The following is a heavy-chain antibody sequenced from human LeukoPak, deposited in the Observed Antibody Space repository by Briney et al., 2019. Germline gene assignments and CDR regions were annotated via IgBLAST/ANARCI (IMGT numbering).Heavy chain of an antibody. J-gene: IGHJ6*02. CDR1: GGSISSSSYY. CDR2: IYYSGST. V-gene: IGHV4-39*01. D-gene: IGHD6-13*01. Sequence: SETLSLTCTVSGGSISSSSYYWGWIRQSPGKGLEWIGSIYYSGSTYYNPSLKSRVTISVDTSKNQFSLKLSSVTAADTAVYYCARRYSSSWYDYYYGMDVWGQGTTVTVSS. CDR3: ARRYSSSWYDYYYGMDV.